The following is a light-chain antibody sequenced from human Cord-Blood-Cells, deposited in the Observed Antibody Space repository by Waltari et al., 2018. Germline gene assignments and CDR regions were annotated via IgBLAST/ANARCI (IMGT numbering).Light chain of an antibody. CDR2: KAS. CDR1: QSISSW. V-gene: IGKV1-5*03. Sequence: VGDRVTITCRASQSISSWLAWYQQKPGKAPKLLIYKASSLESGVPSRFSGSGSGTEFTLTISSLQPDDFATYYCQQYNSYPLTFGGGTKVEIK. J-gene: IGKJ4*01. CDR3: QQYNSYPLT.